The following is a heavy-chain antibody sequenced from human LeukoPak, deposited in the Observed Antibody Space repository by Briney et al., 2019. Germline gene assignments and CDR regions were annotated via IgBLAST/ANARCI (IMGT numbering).Heavy chain of an antibody. J-gene: IGHJ4*02. V-gene: IGHV3-7*01. CDR3: ARDGPDSSSSDFDY. Sequence: GRSLRLSCAASGFTFSSYWMSWVRQAPGKGLEWVANIKQDGSAEYYVDSVKGRFTISRDNAKNSLYLQMDSLRAEDAAVYYCARDGPDSSSSDFDYWGQGTLVTVSS. D-gene: IGHD6-6*01. CDR1: GFTFSSYW. CDR2: IKQDGSAE.